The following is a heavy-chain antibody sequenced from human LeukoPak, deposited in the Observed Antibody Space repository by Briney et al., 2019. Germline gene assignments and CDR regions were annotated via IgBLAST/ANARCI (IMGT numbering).Heavy chain of an antibody. CDR1: GGSTSSGNYY. D-gene: IGHD3-3*01. J-gene: IGHJ4*02. Sequence: SETLSLTCAVAGGSTSSGNYYWGWIRQPPGKGLEWIGGISSSGNTYYNPSLKSRVTISVDTSKNQFSLKLSSVTAADTAVYYCARLGAGPTHYDFWSGYSSFYFDYWGQGTLVTVSS. V-gene: IGHV4-39*01. CDR3: ARLGAGPTHYDFWSGYSSFYFDY. CDR2: ISSSGNT.